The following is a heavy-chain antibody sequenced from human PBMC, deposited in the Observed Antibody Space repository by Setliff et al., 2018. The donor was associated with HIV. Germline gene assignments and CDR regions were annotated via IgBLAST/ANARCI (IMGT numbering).Heavy chain of an antibody. CDR3: ARQLSNSLES. CDR1: GYTFMEYY. CDR2: ISPQRGDP. Sequence: ASVKVSCKASGYTFMEYYIHWLRQAPGQGLEWVGWISPQRGDPKYAQNFEGRVTLTTDTSVNTVYMELRSLRSDDTAVYYCARQLSNSLESWGQGTPVTVSS. D-gene: IGHD1-1*01. V-gene: IGHV1-2*02. J-gene: IGHJ4*02.